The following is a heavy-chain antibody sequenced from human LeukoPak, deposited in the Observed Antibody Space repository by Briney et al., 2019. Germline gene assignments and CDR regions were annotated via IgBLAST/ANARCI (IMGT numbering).Heavy chain of an antibody. V-gene: IGHV4-59*01. CDR3: ARDFGSGWYGIMGY. CDR2: IYYSGST. J-gene: IGHJ4*02. D-gene: IGHD6-19*01. Sequence: SETLSLTCTVSGGSISSYYWSWIRQPPGKGLEWIGYIYYSGSTSYNPSLKSRVTISVDTSKNQFSLKLSSVTAADTAVYYCARDFGSGWYGIMGYWGQGTLVTVSS. CDR1: GGSISSYY.